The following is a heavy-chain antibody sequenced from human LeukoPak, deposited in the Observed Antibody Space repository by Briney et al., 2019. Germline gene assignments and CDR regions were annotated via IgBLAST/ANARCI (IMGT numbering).Heavy chain of an antibody. CDR2: IIPIFDTP. D-gene: IGHD4-17*01. V-gene: IGHV1-69*01. J-gene: IGHJ6*02. CDR1: GGTFSSYA. CDR3: ASDDSGYYVSYYPLDV. Sequence: GSSVNFSCKASGGTFSSYAISWVRQAPGQGLEWMGGIIPIFDTPNYAQKFQGRVTITADESTSTAYMELSSLRSEDTAVYYCASDDSGYYVSYYPLDVWGQGTTVTVCS.